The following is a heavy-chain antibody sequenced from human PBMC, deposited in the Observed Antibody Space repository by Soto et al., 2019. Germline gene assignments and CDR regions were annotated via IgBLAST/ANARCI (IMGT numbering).Heavy chain of an antibody. CDR1: GYTFTSYA. CDR3: AKDVRYAGSWSGPLDF. V-gene: IGHV1-3*01. J-gene: IGHJ4*02. D-gene: IGHD2-8*01. CDR2: INAGNGNT. Sequence: ASVKVSCKASGYTFTSYAMHWVRQAPGQRLEWMGWINAGNGNTKYSQKFQGRVTITRDTSASTAYMELSSLRSEDTALYYCAKDVRYAGSWSGPLDFWGQGALVTVSS.